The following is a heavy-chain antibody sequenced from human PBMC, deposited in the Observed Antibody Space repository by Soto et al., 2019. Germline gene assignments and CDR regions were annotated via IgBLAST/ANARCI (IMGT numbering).Heavy chain of an antibody. CDR1: GFTFSSYS. D-gene: IGHD3-22*01. Sequence: GGSLRLSCAASGFTFSSYSMNWVRQAPGKGLEWVSSISSSSSYIYYADSVKGRFTISRDNAKNSLYLQMNSLRAEDTAVYYCAREGAFYYDSSGQYYFDYWGQGTLVTVSS. CDR3: AREGAFYYDSSGQYYFDY. J-gene: IGHJ4*02. CDR2: ISSSSSYI. V-gene: IGHV3-21*01.